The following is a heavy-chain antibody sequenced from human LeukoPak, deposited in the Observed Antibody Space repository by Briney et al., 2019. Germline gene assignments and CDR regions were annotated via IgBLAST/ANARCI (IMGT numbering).Heavy chain of an antibody. CDR2: INPNSGDT. J-gene: IGHJ3*02. CDR3: VRDHDSSGRTDDAFDI. CDR1: GYSFTGYY. Sequence: ASVKVSCKASGYSFTGYYIHWVRQAPGQGLEWMGRINPNSGDTTYAQKVQGRVTVTRDTSISTAYMELSSLTSDDTAVYYCVRDHDSSGRTDDAFDIWGQGTMVTVSS. D-gene: IGHD3-22*01. V-gene: IGHV1-2*06.